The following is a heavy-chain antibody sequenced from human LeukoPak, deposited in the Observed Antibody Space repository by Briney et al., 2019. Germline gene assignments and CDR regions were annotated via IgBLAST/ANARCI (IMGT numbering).Heavy chain of an antibody. CDR1: GFTVSSNY. CDR3: AKGLMYSSSSSIDY. Sequence: GGSLRLSCAASGFTVSSNYMSWVRQAPGKGLEWVSVIYSGGSTYYADSVKGRFTISRDNSKNTLYLQMNSLRAEDTAVYYCAKGLMYSSSSSIDYWGQGTLVTVSS. D-gene: IGHD6-6*01. V-gene: IGHV3-53*01. J-gene: IGHJ4*02. CDR2: IYSGGST.